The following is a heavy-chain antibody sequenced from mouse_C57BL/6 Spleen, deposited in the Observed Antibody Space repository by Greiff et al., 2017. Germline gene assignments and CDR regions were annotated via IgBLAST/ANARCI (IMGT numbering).Heavy chain of an antibody. CDR1: GYAFSSYW. Sequence: QVQLKESGAELVKPGASVKISCKASGYAFSSYWMNWVKQRPGKGLEWIGQIYPGDGDTNYNGKFKGKATLTADKSSSTAYMQLSSLTSEDSAVYFCARTPPRTTVVADYAMDYWGQGTSVTVSS. V-gene: IGHV1-80*01. D-gene: IGHD1-1*01. CDR3: ARTPPRTTVVADYAMDY. CDR2: IYPGDGDT. J-gene: IGHJ4*01.